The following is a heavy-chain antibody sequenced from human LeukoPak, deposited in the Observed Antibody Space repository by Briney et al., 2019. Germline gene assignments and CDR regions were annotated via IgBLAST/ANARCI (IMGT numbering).Heavy chain of an antibody. CDR2: ISGSGGST. Sequence: GGSLRLSCTASGFTFGDYAMSWFRQAPGKGLEWVSAISGSGGSTYYADSVKGRFTISRDNSKNTLYLQMNSLRAEDTAVYYCAKDGLGIRPYFDYWGQGTLVTVSP. CDR1: GFTFGDYA. CDR3: AKDGLGIRPYFDY. J-gene: IGHJ4*02. V-gene: IGHV3-23*01. D-gene: IGHD3/OR15-3a*01.